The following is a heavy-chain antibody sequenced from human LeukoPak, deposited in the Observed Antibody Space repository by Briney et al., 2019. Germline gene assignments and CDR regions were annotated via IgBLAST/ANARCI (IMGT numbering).Heavy chain of an antibody. CDR2: IYYSGST. J-gene: IGHJ6*03. Sequence: SETLSLTCTVSGGSISSSSYYWGWIRQPPGKGLEWIGSIYYSGSTYYNPSLKSRVTISVDTSKNQFSLKLSSVTAADTAVYYCARDHCSSTSCYTGLGYYYYYMDVWGKGTTVTVSS. CDR3: ARDHCSSTSCYTGLGYYYYYMDV. V-gene: IGHV4-39*07. CDR1: GGSISSSSYY. D-gene: IGHD2-2*02.